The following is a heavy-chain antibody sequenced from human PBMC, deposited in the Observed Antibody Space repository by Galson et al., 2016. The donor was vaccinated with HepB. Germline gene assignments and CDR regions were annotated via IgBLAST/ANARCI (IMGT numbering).Heavy chain of an antibody. CDR3: ARDIGVAHYYYYGMDL. CDR2: ITDNGST. D-gene: IGHD1-26*01. J-gene: IGHJ6*02. Sequence: SETLSLTCTVSGGSISRYYWSWIRQPPGKGLGWIAYITDNGSTEYNPSLKSRVTISVDTPDNQFSLRLSSVTAADTARYYCARDIGVAHYYYYGMDLWGQGTTVTVSS. V-gene: IGHV4-59*01. CDR1: GGSISRYY.